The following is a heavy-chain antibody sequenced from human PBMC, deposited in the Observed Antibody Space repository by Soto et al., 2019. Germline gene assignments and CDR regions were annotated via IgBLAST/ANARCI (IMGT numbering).Heavy chain of an antibody. V-gene: IGHV3-30-3*01. CDR3: ARASQSDIVDGMDV. CDR2: ISYDGSNK. CDR1: GFTFSSYA. Sequence: PGGSLRLSCAASGFTFSSYAMHWVRQAPGKGLEWVAVISYDGSNKYYADSVKGRFTISRDNSKNTLYLQMNSLRAEDTAVYYCARASQSDIVDGMDVWGQGTTVTVSS. J-gene: IGHJ6*02. D-gene: IGHD2-15*01.